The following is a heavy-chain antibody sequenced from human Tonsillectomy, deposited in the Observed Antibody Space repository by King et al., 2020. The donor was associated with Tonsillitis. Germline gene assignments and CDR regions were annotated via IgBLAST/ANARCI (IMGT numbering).Heavy chain of an antibody. V-gene: IGHV4-59*01. CDR2: IYYSGNT. CDR1: GGFIKNYY. D-gene: IGHD3-10*01. Sequence: VQLQESGPGLVKPSETLSLTCTVSGGFIKNYYWTWIRQPPGKGLEWLGYIYYSGNTNYNPSLKSRVTISIDTSKNHFSLNLTSVTAADTAVYYCASGSMIRGGHCDYWGQGTLVTVSS. CDR3: ASGSMIRGGHCDY. J-gene: IGHJ4*02.